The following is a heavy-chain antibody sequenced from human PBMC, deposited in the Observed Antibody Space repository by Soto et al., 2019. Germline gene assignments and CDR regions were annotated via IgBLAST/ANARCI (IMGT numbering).Heavy chain of an antibody. CDR3: ATASDWAFDY. J-gene: IGHJ4*02. V-gene: IGHV5-51*01. D-gene: IGHD3-9*01. Sequence: GESLKISCKASGYSFSNYWIGWVRQMPGKGLEWMGIIYPDDSDTRYSPSFQGQVTISADESISTAYLQWSSLRASDTAMYYCATASDWAFDYWGQGTLVTVSS. CDR2: IYPDDSDT. CDR1: GYSFSNYW.